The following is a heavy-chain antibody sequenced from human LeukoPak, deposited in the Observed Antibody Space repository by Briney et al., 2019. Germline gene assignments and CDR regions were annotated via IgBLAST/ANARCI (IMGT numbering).Heavy chain of an antibody. CDR3: ARQSGYCSGGSCYIWFDP. Sequence: GESLKISCKGSGYSFTSYWIGWVRQMPGKGLEWMGIIHPGDSDTRYSPSFQGQVTISADKSISTAYLQWSSLKASDTAMYYCARQSGYCSGGSCYIWFDPWGQGTLVTVSS. CDR1: GYSFTSYW. D-gene: IGHD2-15*01. J-gene: IGHJ5*02. CDR2: IHPGDSDT. V-gene: IGHV5-51*01.